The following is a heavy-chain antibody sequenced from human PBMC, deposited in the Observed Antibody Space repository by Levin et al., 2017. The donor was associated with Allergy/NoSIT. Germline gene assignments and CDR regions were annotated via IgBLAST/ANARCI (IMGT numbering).Heavy chain of an antibody. D-gene: IGHD3-10*01. CDR1: GFIVSDSY. V-gene: IGHV3-11*05. Sequence: SCAASGFIVSDSYMSWIRQAPGKGLEWVSYISRGNSYTNYLDSVKGRFTISRDNAKNSLYLQMNSLRAVDTAIYYCARGRVPNDYWGQGTLVTVSS. CDR3: ARGRVPNDY. J-gene: IGHJ4*02. CDR2: ISRGNSYT.